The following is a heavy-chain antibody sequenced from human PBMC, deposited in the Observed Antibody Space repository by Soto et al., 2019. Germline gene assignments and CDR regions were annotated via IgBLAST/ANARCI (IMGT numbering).Heavy chain of an antibody. J-gene: IGHJ5*02. V-gene: IGHV1-18*01. Sequence: ASVKVSCKASGYTFTSYGISWVRQAPGQGLEWMGWISAYNGNTNYAQKLQGRVTMTTDTSTSTAYMELRSLRSDDTAVYYCAGEGFSPYRRSPTGWLDPRGQRTLVTGSS. D-gene: IGHD6-13*01. CDR1: GYTFTSYG. CDR3: AGEGFSPYRRSPTGWLDP. CDR2: ISAYNGNT.